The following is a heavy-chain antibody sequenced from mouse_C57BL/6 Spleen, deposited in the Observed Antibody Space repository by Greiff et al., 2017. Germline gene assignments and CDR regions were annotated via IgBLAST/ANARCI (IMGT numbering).Heavy chain of an antibody. V-gene: IGHV1-53*01. Sequence: VQLQQPGTELVKPGASVKLSCKASGYTFTSYWMHWVKQRPGQGLEWIGNINPSNGGTNYNEKFKSKATLTVDKSSSTAYMQLSSLTSEDSAVYYCAREGVYYGYDRAFAYWGQGTLVTVSA. CDR2: INPSNGGT. D-gene: IGHD2-2*01. J-gene: IGHJ3*01. CDR3: AREGVYYGYDRAFAY. CDR1: GYTFTSYW.